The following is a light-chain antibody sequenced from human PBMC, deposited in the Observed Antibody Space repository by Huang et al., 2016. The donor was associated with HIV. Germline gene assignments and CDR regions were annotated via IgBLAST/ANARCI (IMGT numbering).Light chain of an antibody. CDR3: QQRSKWPLT. Sequence: EIVLTQSPVPLSLSPGDRAPLSCRASQSIGTYLAWYQQKSGQAPRLLIYDVSNRAAGVPARFSASGSETDFTLTIASLDPDDFAIYHCQQRSKWPLTFGGGTKVEMK. V-gene: IGKV3-11*01. J-gene: IGKJ4*01. CDR1: QSIGTY. CDR2: DVS.